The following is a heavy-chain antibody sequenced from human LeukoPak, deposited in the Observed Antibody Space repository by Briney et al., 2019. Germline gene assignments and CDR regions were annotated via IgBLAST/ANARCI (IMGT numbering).Heavy chain of an antibody. J-gene: IGHJ6*02. CDR1: GFTFDDYA. CDR2: ISWNSGSI. D-gene: IGHD1-26*01. Sequence: GGSLRLSWAASGFTFDDYAMHWVRQAQGKGLEWVSGISWNSGSIGYADSVKGRFTISRDNAKNSLYLQMNSLRAEDTALYYCAKDSDSGSYNYYYGMDVRGQGTTVTVSS. V-gene: IGHV3-9*01. CDR3: AKDSDSGSYNYYYGMDV.